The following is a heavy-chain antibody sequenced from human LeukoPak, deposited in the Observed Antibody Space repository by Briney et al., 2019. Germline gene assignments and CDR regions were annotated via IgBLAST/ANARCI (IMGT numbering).Heavy chain of an antibody. J-gene: IGHJ4*02. D-gene: IGHD6-13*01. V-gene: IGHV3-48*03. CDR3: ARGGAGVYFFDY. CDR1: GFTFRSYE. Sequence: GGSLTLSCEDSGFTFRSYEMNWVRQAPGKGLEWIAYLSSSGSAFSYADSVKGRFTIARDNAKNSVYLQMNSLRAEDTAVYYCARGGAGVYFFDYWGQGILVTVSS. CDR2: LSSSGSAF.